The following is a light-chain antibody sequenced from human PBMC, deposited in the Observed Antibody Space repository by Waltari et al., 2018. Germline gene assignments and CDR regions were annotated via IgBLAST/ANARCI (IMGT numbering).Light chain of an antibody. CDR2: GAS. CDR1: QSVSGN. J-gene: IGKJ1*01. Sequence: EIVMTQSPATLSVSPGERATLSCRASQSVSGNLAWYQQRPGQAPRLFIYGASTRATGIPARFSATASGTEFTLTISSLQSADIAVYYCQQYNDWPRTFGQGTKVQI. CDR3: QQYNDWPRT. V-gene: IGKV3-15*01.